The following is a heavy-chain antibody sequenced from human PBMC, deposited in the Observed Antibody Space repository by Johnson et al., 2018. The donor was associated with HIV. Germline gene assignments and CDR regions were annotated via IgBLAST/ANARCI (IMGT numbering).Heavy chain of an antibody. CDR2: IGYDGNDK. CDR1: GFTFRSYA. Sequence: VQLVESVGDVVQPGRSLRLSCAASGFTFRSYAMHWVRQAPGKGLEWVAAIGYDGNDKDYADSVKGRFTISRDNSRNTLYLHLNSLRAVYTAVYYCARVRIGRENAFDIWGQGTMVTVSS. V-gene: IGHV3-30*04. CDR3: ARVRIGRENAFDI. J-gene: IGHJ3*02. D-gene: IGHD1-26*01.